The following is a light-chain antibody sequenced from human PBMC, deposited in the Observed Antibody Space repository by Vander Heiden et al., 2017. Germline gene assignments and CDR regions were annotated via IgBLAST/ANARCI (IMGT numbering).Light chain of an antibody. Sequence: QAVLTQPSSLSASPGPSASLPCTLRSGLNVATYRIYWYQQKPGSPPQYLLRYNSDSDKQQGSGVSSRFSGSKDASANAGILLVSGLQSEDEADYYCMIWHSSAAVFGGGTKLTVL. CDR3: MIWHSSAAV. CDR1: SGLNVATYR. CDR2: YNSDSDK. J-gene: IGLJ2*01. V-gene: IGLV5-45*03.